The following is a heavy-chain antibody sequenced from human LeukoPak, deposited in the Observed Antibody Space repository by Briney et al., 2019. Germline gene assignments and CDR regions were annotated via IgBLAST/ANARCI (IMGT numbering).Heavy chain of an antibody. CDR3: ASDKYIAPTTRAIDY. J-gene: IGHJ4*02. D-gene: IGHD6-13*01. V-gene: IGHV3-30*02. CDR1: GFAFSSYG. CDR2: IHYDSSTE. Sequence: GGSLRLSCAASGFAFSSYGMHWVRQAPGKGLEWVAYIHYDSSTEDYADSVKGRFTISRDNSKNTLYLQMNSLRAEDTAVYYCASDKYIAPTTRAIDYWGQGTLVTVSS.